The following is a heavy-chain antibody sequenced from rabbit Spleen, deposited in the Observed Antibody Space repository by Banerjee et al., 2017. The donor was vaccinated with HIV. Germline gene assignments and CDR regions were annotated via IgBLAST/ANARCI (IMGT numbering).Heavy chain of an antibody. V-gene: IGHV1S45*01. CDR3: ARDLDDVIGWNFGW. Sequence: QEQLEESGGGLVKPGASLTLTCTASGFTVSSVYWICWVRQAPGKGLEWIACIYAGSSGGTYYANWAKGRFTISKTSSTTVTLQMASLTAADTATYFCARDLDDVIGWNFGWWGQGTLVTVS. CDR2: IYAGSSGGT. D-gene: IGHD4-1*01. CDR1: GFTVSSVYW. J-gene: IGHJ3*01.